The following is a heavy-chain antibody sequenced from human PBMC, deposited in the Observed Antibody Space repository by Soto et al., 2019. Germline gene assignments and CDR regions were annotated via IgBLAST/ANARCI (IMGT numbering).Heavy chain of an antibody. V-gene: IGHV3-23*01. CDR1: GFTFSSYA. CDR2: ISGSGGST. Sequence: PGGSLRLSCAASGFTFSSYALSWVRQAPGKGLEWVSAISGSGGSTYYADSVKGRFTISRDNSKTTLYLQMNSLRAEDTAVYYCAKDSGSYLTSFDYWGQGSLVTVSS. J-gene: IGHJ4*02. D-gene: IGHD1-26*01. CDR3: AKDSGSYLTSFDY.